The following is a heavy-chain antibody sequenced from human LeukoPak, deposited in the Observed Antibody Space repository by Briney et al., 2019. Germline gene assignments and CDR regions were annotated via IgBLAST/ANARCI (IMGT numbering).Heavy chain of an antibody. D-gene: IGHD1-7*01. J-gene: IGHJ5*02. V-gene: IGHV4-31*03. CDR2: IYYSGST. CDR3: ARDRGLLVTSGNYLDP. Sequence: PSETLSLTCTVSGGFINSGGYYWSWIRQHPGKGLEWIGYIYYSGSTYYNPSLESRVSISVDTSKNQFTLRLTSVTAADTALYYCARDRGLLVTSGNYLDPWGQGTLVTVSS. CDR1: GGFINSGGYY.